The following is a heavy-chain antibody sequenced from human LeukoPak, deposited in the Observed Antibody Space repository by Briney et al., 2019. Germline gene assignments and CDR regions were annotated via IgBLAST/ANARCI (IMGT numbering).Heavy chain of an antibody. D-gene: IGHD3-22*01. CDR2: IYHSGST. J-gene: IGHJ4*02. Sequence: PSETLSLTCTVSGYSISSGYYWGWIRQPPGKGLEWIGSIYHSGSTYYNPSLKSRVTISVDTSKNQFSLKLSSVTAADTAVYYCARLEDYYDSSGYYYYWGQGTLVTVSS. CDR1: GYSISSGYY. CDR3: ARLEDYYDSSGYYYY. V-gene: IGHV4-38-2*02.